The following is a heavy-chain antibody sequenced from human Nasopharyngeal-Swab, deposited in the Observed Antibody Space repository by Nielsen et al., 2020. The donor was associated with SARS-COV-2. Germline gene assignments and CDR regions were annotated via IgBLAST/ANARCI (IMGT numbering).Heavy chain of an antibody. CDR3: ASKTSYDYVWGTDY. CDR1: GLTFSYYY. J-gene: IGHJ4*02. D-gene: IGHD3-16*01. Sequence: GGSLRLSCAASGLTFSYYYMSWIRQAPGKGLEWVSYISSSGSTIYYADSVKGRFTISRDNAKNSLYLQMNSLRAEDTAMYYCASKTSYDYVWGTDYWGQGTLVTVSS. V-gene: IGHV3-11*04. CDR2: ISSSGSTI.